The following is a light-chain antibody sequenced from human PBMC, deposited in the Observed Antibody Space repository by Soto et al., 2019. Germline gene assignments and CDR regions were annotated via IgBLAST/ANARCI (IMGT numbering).Light chain of an antibody. V-gene: IGKV1-39*01. CDR3: QQSYSSPET. CDR1: QSIASY. J-gene: IGKJ1*01. Sequence: DIQMTQSPSSLSASVGDRVTITCRASQSIASYLNWYQHKPGKAPKLLIYAASTLQSGVPSRFSGSGSGTDFPLTISSLQPEDFATYYCQQSYSSPETFGQGTPVEIK. CDR2: AAS.